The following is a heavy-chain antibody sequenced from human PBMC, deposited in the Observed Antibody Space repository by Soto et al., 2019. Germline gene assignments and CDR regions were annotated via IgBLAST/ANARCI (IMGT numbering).Heavy chain of an antibody. CDR3: ARGIGYCSSINCYSSRRLRFDS. V-gene: IGHV4-34*01. CDR2: VNHSGTT. J-gene: IGHJ4*02. Sequence: SATLSLTCAVYGGSFSGYYWTWIRQSPEKGLEWIGEVNHSGTTYYNPSLKTRVTISVHTPKNQFSLKMSSVPAADTAVYYCARGIGYCSSINCYSSRRLRFDSWVQGTLVTVSS. CDR1: GGSFSGYY. D-gene: IGHD2-2*01.